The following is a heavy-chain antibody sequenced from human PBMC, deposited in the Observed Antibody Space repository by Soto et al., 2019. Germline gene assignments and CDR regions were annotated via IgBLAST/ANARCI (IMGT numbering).Heavy chain of an antibody. Sequence: QVQLVESGGGVVQAGRSLRLSCAASGFIFRNYGMHWVRHTPDRGLEWVAVIWSDGSRRYYADSVEGRFTISRDNSMNTLYLEMDSLRPDDTAIYFCARDQGYCPDGHCYSHFDLWGKGTLVNVYS. CDR2: IWSDGSRR. J-gene: IGHJ4*02. V-gene: IGHV3-33*01. CDR3: ARDQGYCPDGHCYSHFDL. D-gene: IGHD2-15*01. CDR1: GFIFRNYG.